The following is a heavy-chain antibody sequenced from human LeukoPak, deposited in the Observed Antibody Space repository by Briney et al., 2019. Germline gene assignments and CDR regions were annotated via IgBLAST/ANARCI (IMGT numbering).Heavy chain of an antibody. Sequence: GGSLRLSCAASGFTFSSYGMHWVRQAPGKGLEWVAFIRYDGSNKYYANSVKGRFTISRDNSKNTLYLQMNSLRAEDTAVYYCAKAWYSSGWYGYWGQGTLVTVSS. V-gene: IGHV3-30*02. J-gene: IGHJ4*02. CDR1: GFTFSSYG. CDR3: AKAWYSSGWYGY. CDR2: IRYDGSNK. D-gene: IGHD6-19*01.